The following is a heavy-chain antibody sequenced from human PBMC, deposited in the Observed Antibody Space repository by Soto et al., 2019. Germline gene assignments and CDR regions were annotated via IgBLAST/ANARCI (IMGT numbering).Heavy chain of an antibody. J-gene: IGHJ3*02. CDR1: GGSISSSNW. Sequence: PSETLSLTCAVSGGSISSSNWWSWVRQPPGKGLEWIGEIYHSGSTNYNPSLKSRVTISVDKSKNQFSPKLSSVTAADTAVYYCARGGYCTNGVCFYDAFDIWGQGTMVTV. D-gene: IGHD2-8*01. V-gene: IGHV4-4*02. CDR2: IYHSGST. CDR3: ARGGYCTNGVCFYDAFDI.